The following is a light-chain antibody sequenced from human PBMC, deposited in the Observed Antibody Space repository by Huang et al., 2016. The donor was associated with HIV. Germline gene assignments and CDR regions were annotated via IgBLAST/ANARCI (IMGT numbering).Light chain of an antibody. V-gene: IGKV1-NL1*01. CDR2: AAS. J-gene: IGKJ1*01. Sequence: DIQMTQSPSSLSASVGDRVTITCRASQGISNSLAWYQQKPGKAPKLLLYAASRLKSGVPSKFSGSGSGTDATLTMSSLQPGDFATYYCQQYYGTPWTFGQGTKVEIK. CDR1: QGISNS. CDR3: QQYYGTPWT.